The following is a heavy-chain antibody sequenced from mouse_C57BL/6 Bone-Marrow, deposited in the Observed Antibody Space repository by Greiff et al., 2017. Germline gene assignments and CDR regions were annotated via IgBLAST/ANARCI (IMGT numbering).Heavy chain of an antibody. CDR3: ATYRLWLRRGYAMDY. J-gene: IGHJ4*01. D-gene: IGHD2-2*01. V-gene: IGHV1-58*01. Sequence: EVQLVESGAELVRPGSSVKMSCKTSGYTFTSYGINWVKQRPGQGLEWLGYISIGNGYTEYNEKFKGKATLTSDTYSSTADMQLSSLTSEDSAIYFCATYRLWLRRGYAMDYWGQGTSVTVSS. CDR1: GYTFTSYG. CDR2: ISIGNGYT.